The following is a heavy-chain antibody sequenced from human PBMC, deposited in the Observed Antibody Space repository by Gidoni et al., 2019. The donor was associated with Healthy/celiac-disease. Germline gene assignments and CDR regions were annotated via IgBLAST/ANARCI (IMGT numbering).Heavy chain of an antibody. CDR3: GGGGGGGGGATRSCYYYGMDV. J-gene: IGHJ6*02. CDR1: GGSISSYY. Sequence: QVQLQESGPGLVKPSETLSLTCTVSGGSISSYYWSWIRQPPGKGLEWIGYIVYSGSTNYNPPLKGRAPIAVNTPKTRFPRRLGSVPAGEAAVYYGGGGGGGGGGATRSCYYYGMDVWGQGTTVTVSS. CDR2: IVYSGST. V-gene: IGHV4-59*01. D-gene: IGHD1-26*01.